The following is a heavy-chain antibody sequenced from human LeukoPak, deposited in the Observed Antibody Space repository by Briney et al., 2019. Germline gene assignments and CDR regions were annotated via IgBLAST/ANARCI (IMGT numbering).Heavy chain of an antibody. J-gene: IGHJ4*02. Sequence: GGSLRLSCAASGFTVSSNYMSWVRQAPGKGLEWVSVIYSGGSTYYADSVKGRFTISRDNSKNTLYLQMNSLRAEDTAVYYCARARGLLGDYFDYWGQGTLVTVSS. CDR3: ARARGLLGDYFDY. CDR2: IYSGGST. V-gene: IGHV3-66*01. D-gene: IGHD2/OR15-2a*01. CDR1: GFTVSSNY.